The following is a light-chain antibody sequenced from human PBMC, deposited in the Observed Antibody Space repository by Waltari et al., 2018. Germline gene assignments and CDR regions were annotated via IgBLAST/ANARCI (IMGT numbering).Light chain of an antibody. V-gene: IGLV2-14*03. CDR3: NSYTGSSSWV. CDR1: SSDIGFYTY. J-gene: IGLJ3*02. Sequence: QSALTQPASVSGSPGQSITISCYGTSSDIGFYTYVSWYQHPPFKAPKLMIYDVSQRPSGVSDRFSASKSGNTASLTISGLQAEDEADYYCNSYTGSSSWVFGGGTKVTVL. CDR2: DVS.